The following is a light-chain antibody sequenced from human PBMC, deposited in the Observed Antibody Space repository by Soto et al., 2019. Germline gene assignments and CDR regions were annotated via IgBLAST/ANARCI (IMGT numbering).Light chain of an antibody. J-gene: IGKJ4*01. Sequence: DIQLTQSPSFLSASVGDRVSITCRASQGIYSYLARYQQKPGKAPKLLIYAASTLQNGVPSRFSGSGSGTDFTLTISSLQPEDFATYYCQQLNTYPTFGGGTKVEIK. V-gene: IGKV1-9*01. CDR1: QGIYSY. CDR3: QQLNTYPT. CDR2: AAS.